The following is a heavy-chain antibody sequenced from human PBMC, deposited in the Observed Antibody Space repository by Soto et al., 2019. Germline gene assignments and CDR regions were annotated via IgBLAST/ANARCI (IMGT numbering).Heavy chain of an antibody. CDR1: GFTFSNYG. CDR3: AKEDLDIKEASRTTVSGPVGDY. CDR2: ISYDGTNK. D-gene: IGHD5-12*01. V-gene: IGHV3-30*18. Sequence: VQLVESGGGVVQPGRSLRLSCAASGFTFSNYGMHWVRQAPGKGLEWVAVISYDGTNKHYADSVKGRFTISRDNSNNTVYLQMDSLRIDDAALYYRAKEDLDIKEASRTTVSGPVGDYWGQGALVTVPS. J-gene: IGHJ4*02.